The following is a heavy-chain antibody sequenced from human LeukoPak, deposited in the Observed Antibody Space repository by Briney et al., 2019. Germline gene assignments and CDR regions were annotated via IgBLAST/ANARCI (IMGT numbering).Heavy chain of an antibody. D-gene: IGHD3-22*01. CDR1: GGSFSGYY. Sequence: PSETLSLTCAVYGGSFSGYYWSWIRQPPGKGLEWIGEINHSGSTNYNPSLKSRVTISVDTSKNQFSPKLSSVTAADTAVYYCARAYYYDSSDALDYWGQGTLVTVSS. V-gene: IGHV4-34*01. CDR3: ARAYYYDSSDALDY. CDR2: INHSGST. J-gene: IGHJ4*02.